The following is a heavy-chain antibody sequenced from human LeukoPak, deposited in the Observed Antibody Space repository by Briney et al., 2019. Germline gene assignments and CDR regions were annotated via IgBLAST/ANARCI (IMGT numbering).Heavy chain of an antibody. D-gene: IGHD2-2*03. V-gene: IGHV3-74*01. Sequence: TGGSLRLSCAASGFTFSSYWMHWVRQAPGKGLVWVSRINSDGSSTSYADSVKGRFTISRDNAKNTLYLQMNSLRAEDTAVYYCASGYCSSTSCYEYYYYGMDVWGQGTTVTVSS. J-gene: IGHJ6*02. CDR1: GFTFSSYW. CDR3: ASGYCSSTSCYEYYYYGMDV. CDR2: INSDGSST.